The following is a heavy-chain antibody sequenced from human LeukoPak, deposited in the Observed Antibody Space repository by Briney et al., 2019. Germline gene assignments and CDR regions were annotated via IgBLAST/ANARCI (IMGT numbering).Heavy chain of an antibody. CDR2: ISPGDSAT. Sequence: GGSPKTSRQGFGYRSTSYWICWVRQMHGKGLGWMGIISPGDSATRYSPSFEGQLTISADRSISTAYLQWSSLKASDTAMYYCARPGTTGAIIWGQGTMVTVSS. CDR1: GYRSTSYW. D-gene: IGHD1-1*01. V-gene: IGHV5-51*01. J-gene: IGHJ4*02. CDR3: ARPGTTGAII.